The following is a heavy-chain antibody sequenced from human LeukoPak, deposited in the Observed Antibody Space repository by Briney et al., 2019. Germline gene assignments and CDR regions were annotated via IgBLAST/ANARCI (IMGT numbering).Heavy chain of an antibody. V-gene: IGHV3-74*03. D-gene: IGHD3-3*01. CDR2: IATDGSTT. CDR3: ARVRFLEWSRDAFDI. CDR1: GFTFSSYW. Sequence: GGSPRLSCAAPGFTFSSYWIHWVRQAPGKGLVWVSRIATDGSTTMYADSVKGRFTISRDNAKNTLYLQMNSLRAEDTAVYYCARVRFLEWSRDAFDIWGQGTMVTVSS. J-gene: IGHJ3*02.